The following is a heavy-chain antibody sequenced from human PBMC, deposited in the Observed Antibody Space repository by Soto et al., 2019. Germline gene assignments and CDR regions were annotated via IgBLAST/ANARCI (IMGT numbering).Heavy chain of an antibody. J-gene: IGHJ4*02. CDR2: TYYSSKWYN. Sequence: SQTLSLPCAISGDSVSSTSAAWNLIRQSPSRGLEWLGRTYYSSKWYNDYAVSVKSRITINPDTSKNQFSLQLNSVTPEDTAVYYCARGSPRHFDYWGQGTLVTVSS. V-gene: IGHV6-1*01. D-gene: IGHD1-26*01. CDR3: ARGSPRHFDY. CDR1: GDSVSSTSAA.